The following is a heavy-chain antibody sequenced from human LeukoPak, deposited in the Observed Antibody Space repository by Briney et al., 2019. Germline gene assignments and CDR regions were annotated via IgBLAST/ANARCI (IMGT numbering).Heavy chain of an antibody. Sequence: SETLSLTCTVSGGSISSGGYYWSWIRQHPGKGLEWIGYIYYSGSTYYNPSLKSRVTISVDTSKNQFSLKLSSVTAADTAVCYCARSRGGLAARVFDYWGQGTLVTVSS. CDR2: IYYSGST. V-gene: IGHV4-31*03. D-gene: IGHD6-6*01. CDR3: ARSRGGLAARVFDY. CDR1: GGSISSGGYY. J-gene: IGHJ4*02.